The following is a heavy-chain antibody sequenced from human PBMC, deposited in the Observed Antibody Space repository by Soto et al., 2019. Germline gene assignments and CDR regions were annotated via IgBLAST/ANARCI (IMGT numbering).Heavy chain of an antibody. CDR3: GSSGTSAYGHHVAH. Sequence: QVQLVESGGGLVKPGGSLRLSCAASGYTFSGYNMSWIRQAPGKGLEWVSYITSSGSNTFDAESVKGRFTISRDNTMKLLYLQKNSLSAEDAAEYYCGSSGTSAYGHHVAHCSQGSLVTVTP. V-gene: IGHV3-11*01. D-gene: IGHD2-2*01. CDR2: ITSSGSNT. J-gene: IGHJ1*01. CDR1: GYTFSGYN.